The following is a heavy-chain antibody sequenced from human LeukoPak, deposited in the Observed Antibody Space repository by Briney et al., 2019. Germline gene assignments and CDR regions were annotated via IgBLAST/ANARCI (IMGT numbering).Heavy chain of an antibody. CDR2: INPNGDRT. CDR1: ENTFTNYY. D-gene: IGHD5-18*01. Sequence: ASVKVSCKASENTFTNYYMHWVRQAPGQGLEWLGIINPNGDRTNYAQTFQGRVTMTRDTSTTTVYMELSSLRSEDTAVYYCARGFGGYSYYAFDIWGQGTMVTVSS. V-gene: IGHV1-46*01. CDR3: ARGFGGYSYYAFDI. J-gene: IGHJ3*02.